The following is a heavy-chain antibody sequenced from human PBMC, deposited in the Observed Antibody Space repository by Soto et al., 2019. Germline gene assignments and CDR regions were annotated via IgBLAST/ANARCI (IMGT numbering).Heavy chain of an antibody. V-gene: IGHV1-18*01. CDR1: GYTFTSYG. Sequence: GASVKVSCKASGYTFTSYGISWVRQAPGQGLEWMGWISAYNGSTNYAQKFQGRVTITTDTSTSTAYMELSSLRSEDTAVYYCARDNRIAARPGLISYYYYYYMDVWGKGTTVTVSS. CDR3: ARDNRIAARPGLISYYYYYYMDV. D-gene: IGHD6-6*01. CDR2: ISAYNGST. J-gene: IGHJ6*03.